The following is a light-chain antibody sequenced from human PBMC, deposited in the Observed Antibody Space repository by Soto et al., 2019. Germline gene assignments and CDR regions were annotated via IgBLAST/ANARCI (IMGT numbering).Light chain of an antibody. J-gene: IGKJ5*01. CDR2: GAS. Sequence: EIVMTQSPATLSVSPGERATLSCRASQSVSSTLDWYQQKPGQAPRRLIYGASTRATGIPARFSGSGSGTEFTLTISSLQSEDFAVYYCQQYNNWPPITFGQGTRLEIK. CDR1: QSVSST. CDR3: QQYNNWPPIT. V-gene: IGKV3-15*01.